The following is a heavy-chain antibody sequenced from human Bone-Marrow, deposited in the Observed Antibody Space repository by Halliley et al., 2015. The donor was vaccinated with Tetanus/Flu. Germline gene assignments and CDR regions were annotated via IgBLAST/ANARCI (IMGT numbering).Heavy chain of an antibody. CDR2: IYPGDSDT. CDR3: ARPRGTYSDSGPFDY. V-gene: IGHV5-51*01. J-gene: IGHJ4*02. D-gene: IGHD4-17*01. Sequence: GFIYPGDSDTRYSPSFQGQVTISADKSISTAYRQWSSLKASDPAIYYCARPRGTYSDSGPFDYWGQGTLVTVSS.